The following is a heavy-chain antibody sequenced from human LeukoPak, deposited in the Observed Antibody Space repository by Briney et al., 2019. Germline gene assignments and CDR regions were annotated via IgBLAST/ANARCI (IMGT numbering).Heavy chain of an antibody. CDR1: GYTFTNYW. D-gene: IGHD4-23*01. J-gene: IGHJ4*02. Sequence: GESLKISCKGSGYTFTNYWITWVRQMPGKGLEWMGSIDPSDSYTNYSPSFQGHVTISADKSVSTAYLQWSSLKASDTAMYCCARFLFDGNSRCFDYWGQGTLVTVSS. V-gene: IGHV5-10-1*01. CDR2: IDPSDSYT. CDR3: ARFLFDGNSRCFDY.